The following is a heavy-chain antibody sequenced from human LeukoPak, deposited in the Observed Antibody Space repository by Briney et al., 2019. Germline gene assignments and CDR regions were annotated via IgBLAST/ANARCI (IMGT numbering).Heavy chain of an antibody. CDR2: ISSNGNTK. D-gene: IGHD1-26*01. Sequence: GGSLRLSCAASGFTFSNYGMHWVRQAPGKGLEWASVISSNGNTKYYADSVKGRFTVSRDNSKNTLYLQMDSLRAEDTAVYYCARRGVVGSTTEFAFDHWGQGTLVTVSS. CDR1: GFTFSNYG. CDR3: ARRGVVGSTTEFAFDH. J-gene: IGHJ4*02. V-gene: IGHV3-30*19.